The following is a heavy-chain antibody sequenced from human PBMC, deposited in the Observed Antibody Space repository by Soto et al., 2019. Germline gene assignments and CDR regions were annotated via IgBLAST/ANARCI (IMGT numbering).Heavy chain of an antibody. CDR2: INHSGST. Sequence: SETLSLTCAVYGGSFSGYYWSWIRQPPGKGLEWIGEINHSGSTNYNPSLKSRVTISVDTSKNQFSLKLSSVTGAGTAGYYCAREQAYYYYYMDVWGKGTTVTVSS. CDR1: GGSFSGYY. CDR3: AREQAYYYYYMDV. J-gene: IGHJ6*03. V-gene: IGHV4-34*01.